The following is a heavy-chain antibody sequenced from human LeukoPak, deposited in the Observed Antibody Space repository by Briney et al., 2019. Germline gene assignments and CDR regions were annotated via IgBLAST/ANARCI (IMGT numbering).Heavy chain of an antibody. D-gene: IGHD6-13*01. CDR2: IYTSGST. CDR3: ARISSSNWYNERGAFDV. Sequence: ETLSLTCTVSGGSIHSYWSWIRQPAGKGLEWIGRIYTSGSTNYNPSLKSRVTMSVDTSKNQFSLKLRSVTAADTAVYYCARISSSNWYNERGAFDVWGQGTMVTVSS. CDR1: GGSIHSY. V-gene: IGHV4-4*07. J-gene: IGHJ3*01.